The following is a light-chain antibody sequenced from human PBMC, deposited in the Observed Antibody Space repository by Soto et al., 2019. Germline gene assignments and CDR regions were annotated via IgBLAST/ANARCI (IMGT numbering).Light chain of an antibody. Sequence: EIVLTQSPATLSLSPGGRATLSCRASQSVSNSLAWYQQKPGQAPSLLIYDVSNRATGIPARFSGSGSGTDFTLTISSLEPEDFAVYYCQQRTNWPPGLTFGGGTKVEIK. CDR3: QQRTNWPPGLT. CDR1: QSVSNS. CDR2: DVS. J-gene: IGKJ4*01. V-gene: IGKV3-11*01.